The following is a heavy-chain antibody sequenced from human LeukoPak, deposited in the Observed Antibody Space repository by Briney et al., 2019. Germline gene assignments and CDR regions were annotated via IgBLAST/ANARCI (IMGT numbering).Heavy chain of an antibody. D-gene: IGHD5-18*01. J-gene: IGHJ4*02. CDR1: GYTFTSYA. V-gene: IGHV7-4-1*02. Sequence: GASVTVSCKASGYTFTSYAMNWVRQAPGQGLEWMGWINTNTGNPTYTQGFTGRFVFSLDTSVSTAYLQISSLKAEDTAVYYCARHDTAMVWYFDYWGQGTLVTVSS. CDR3: ARHDTAMVWYFDY. CDR2: INTNTGNP.